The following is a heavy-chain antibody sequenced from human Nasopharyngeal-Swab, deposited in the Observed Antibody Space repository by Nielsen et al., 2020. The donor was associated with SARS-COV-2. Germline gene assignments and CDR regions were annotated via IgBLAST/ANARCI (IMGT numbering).Heavy chain of an antibody. J-gene: IGHJ4*02. CDR1: GYTFTDYN. Sequence: ASVKVSCKASGYTFTDYNMHWVRQAPGQGLEWMGWINPNSGGTNYAQKFQGRVTMTRDTSISTAYMELSRLRSDDTTVYYCARVLDYGSGVLTYWGQGTLVTVSS. D-gene: IGHD3-10*01. CDR2: INPNSGGT. V-gene: IGHV1-2*02. CDR3: ARVLDYGSGVLTY.